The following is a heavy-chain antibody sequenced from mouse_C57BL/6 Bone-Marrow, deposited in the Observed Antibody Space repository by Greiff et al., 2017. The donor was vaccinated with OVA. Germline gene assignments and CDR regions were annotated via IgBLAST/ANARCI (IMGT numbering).Heavy chain of an antibody. Sequence: EVKLMESGGGLVKPGGSLKLSCAASGFTFSDYGMHWVRQAPEKGLEWVAYISSGSSTIYYADTVKGRFTISRDNAKNTLFLQMTSLRSEDTAMYYCARDRSRDWFAYWGQGTLVTVSA. CDR3: ARDRSRDWFAY. CDR2: ISSGSSTI. CDR1: GFTFSDYG. V-gene: IGHV5-17*01. J-gene: IGHJ3*01.